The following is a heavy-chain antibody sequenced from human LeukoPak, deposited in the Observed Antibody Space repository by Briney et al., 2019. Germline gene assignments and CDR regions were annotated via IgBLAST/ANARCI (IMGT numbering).Heavy chain of an antibody. Sequence: PGGSLRLSCAASGFTFSSYSMNWVRQAPGKGLEWVSYISSSSSTIYYADSVKGRFTISRDNAKNSLYLQMNSLRAEDTAVYYCARDHLGYCSSTSCYDGIDYWGQGTLVTVSS. V-gene: IGHV3-48*04. CDR1: GFTFSSYS. D-gene: IGHD2-2*01. CDR2: ISSSSSTI. CDR3: ARDHLGYCSSTSCYDGIDY. J-gene: IGHJ4*02.